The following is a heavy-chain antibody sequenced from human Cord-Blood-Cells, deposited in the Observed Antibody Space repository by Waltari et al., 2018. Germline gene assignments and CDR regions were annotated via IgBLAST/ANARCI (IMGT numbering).Heavy chain of an antibody. CDR1: GYSISSGYY. D-gene: IGHD3-10*01. CDR3: ARDARMVRGVITPIDY. J-gene: IGHJ4*02. V-gene: IGHV4-38-2*02. CDR2: IYHSRST. Sequence: QVQLQESGPGLVKPSETLSLTCTVSGYSISSGYYWGWIRQPPGKGLEWIGSIYHSRSTYYNPSLKSRVTISVDTSKNQFSLKLSSVTAADTAVYYCARDARMVRGVITPIDYWGQGTLVTVSS.